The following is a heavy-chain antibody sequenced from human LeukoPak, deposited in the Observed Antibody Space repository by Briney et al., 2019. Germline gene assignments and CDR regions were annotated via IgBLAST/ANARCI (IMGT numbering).Heavy chain of an antibody. Sequence: SETLSLTCTVSGGSISSGDYYWSWIRQPPGKGLEWIGYIYYSGSTYYNPSLKSRVTMSVDTSKNQFFLKLNSVTAADTAVYYCARGRPYSEGYHLDYWGQGTLVTVSA. CDR2: IYYSGST. CDR3: ARGRPYSEGYHLDY. CDR1: GGSISSGDYY. D-gene: IGHD1-26*01. V-gene: IGHV4-30-4*01. J-gene: IGHJ4*02.